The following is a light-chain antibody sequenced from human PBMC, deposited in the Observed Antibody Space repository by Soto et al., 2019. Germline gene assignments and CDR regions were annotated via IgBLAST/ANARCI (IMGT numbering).Light chain of an antibody. Sequence: QPVLTQSPSASASLGASVKLTCTLSSGHSNYAIAWHQQQPEKGPRYLMKLNSDGIHSKGDGIPDRFSGSSSGAEHYLTISSLQSEDEADYYCQTWGTGIQVFGTGTKVTVL. J-gene: IGLJ1*01. CDR3: QTWGTGIQV. V-gene: IGLV4-69*01. CDR1: SGHSNYA. CDR2: LNSDGIH.